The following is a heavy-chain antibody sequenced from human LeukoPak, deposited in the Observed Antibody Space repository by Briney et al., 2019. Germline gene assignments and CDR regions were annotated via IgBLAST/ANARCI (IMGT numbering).Heavy chain of an antibody. CDR3: ARRSRLYRHETTGYHDS. CDR2: VFYSGTT. D-gene: IGHD3-9*01. J-gene: IGHJ4*02. Sequence: PSETLSLTCNVSGDYITTTNYYWAWIRQPPGKWPEWIASVFYSGTTYYNPSLKSPVTISMDTSRKQISLRLTSGTATDTAIYYCARRSRLYRHETTGYHDSWGQGTLVTVSS. CDR1: GDYITTTNYY. V-gene: IGHV4-39*01.